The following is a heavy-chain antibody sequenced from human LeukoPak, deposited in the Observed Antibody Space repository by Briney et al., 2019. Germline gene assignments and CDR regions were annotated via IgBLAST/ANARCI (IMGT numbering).Heavy chain of an antibody. J-gene: IGHJ4*02. V-gene: IGHV3-53*01. D-gene: IGHD4-17*01. CDR2: IYSGGNT. CDR1: GFTFSRHG. Sequence: GGTLRLSCAASGFTFSRHGMNWVRQAPGKGLEWVSFIYSGGNTHYSDSVKGRFTISRDNSKNTLYLQMNSLRADDTAVYYCARRAGEYSHPYDYWGQGTLVTVSS. CDR3: ARRAGEYSHPYDY.